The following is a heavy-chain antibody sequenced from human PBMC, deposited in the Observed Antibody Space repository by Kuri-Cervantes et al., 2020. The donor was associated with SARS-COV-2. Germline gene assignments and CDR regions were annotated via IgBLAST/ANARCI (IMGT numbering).Heavy chain of an antibody. J-gene: IGHJ6*02. D-gene: IGHD4-23*01. CDR1: GFTFSSYG. CDR2: IWYDGSNK. CDR3: ARDPPHGTDYGGSMDV. V-gene: IGHV3-33*01. Sequence: GGSLRLSCAASGFTFSSYGMHWVRQAQGKGLEWVAVIWYDGSNKYYADSVKGRFTISRDNSKNTLYLQMNSLRAEDTAVYYCARDPPHGTDYGGSMDVWGQGTTVTVSS.